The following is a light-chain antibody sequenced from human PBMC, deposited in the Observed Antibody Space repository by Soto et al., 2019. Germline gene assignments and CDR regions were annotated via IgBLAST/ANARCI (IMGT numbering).Light chain of an antibody. Sequence: EIVLTQSPGTLSLPPGERATLSCRASQSVSSSYLAWYQQKPGQAPRLLIYGASSRATGIPDRFTGSGSGTHFTLTISRLEPEDFAVYYCQQYGTSPPVTFGQGTKLEIK. CDR1: QSVSSSY. CDR2: GAS. V-gene: IGKV3-20*01. CDR3: QQYGTSPPVT. J-gene: IGKJ2*01.